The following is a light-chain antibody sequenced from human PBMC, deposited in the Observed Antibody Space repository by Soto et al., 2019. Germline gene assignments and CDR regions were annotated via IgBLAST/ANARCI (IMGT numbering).Light chain of an antibody. V-gene: IGLV1-44*01. Sequence: QPVLTQPPSASGTPGQRVTISCSGSSSNIGSNTVNWYQQFPGTAPKLLIHSNNQRPSGVPDRFSGARSGTSASLAISGLQSEDEADYYCATWDASLTGWVFGGGTKVTVL. CDR2: SNN. J-gene: IGLJ3*02. CDR1: SSNIGSNT. CDR3: ATWDASLTGWV.